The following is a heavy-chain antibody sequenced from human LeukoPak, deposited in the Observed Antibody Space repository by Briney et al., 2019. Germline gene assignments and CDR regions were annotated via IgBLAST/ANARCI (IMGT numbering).Heavy chain of an antibody. Sequence: GGSLRLSCVASGFTFSNFWMSWVRQAPGKGLEWVANIKQDGTEKYYVDSVKGRFTVSRDNARNSLYLQMNSLRAEDTAVFYCARDYGDSLYYHYGMDVWGQGTTVTVSS. J-gene: IGHJ6*02. D-gene: IGHD4-17*01. CDR2: IKQDGTEK. CDR1: GFTFSNFW. V-gene: IGHV3-7*01. CDR3: ARDYGDSLYYHYGMDV.